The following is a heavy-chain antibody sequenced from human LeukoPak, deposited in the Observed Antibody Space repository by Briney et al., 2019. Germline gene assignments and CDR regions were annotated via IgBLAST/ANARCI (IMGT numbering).Heavy chain of an antibody. CDR2: IYYSGSN. Sequence: SETLSLTCTVSGGYICSYYWSWIRQPPGEGLEGSGYIYYSGSNNYNPSLKSRVTISVDTYKKQFSLKLSSVTAADTAVYYCARAEKIAAVSGFDPWGQGTLVTVSS. D-gene: IGHD2-15*01. V-gene: IGHV4-59*01. CDR1: GGYICSYY. CDR3: ARAEKIAAVSGFDP. J-gene: IGHJ5*02.